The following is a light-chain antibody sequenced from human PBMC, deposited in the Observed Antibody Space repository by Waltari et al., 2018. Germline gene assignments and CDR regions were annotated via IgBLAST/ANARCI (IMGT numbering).Light chain of an antibody. J-gene: IGLJ3*02. Sequence: QSVLTQPPSASGTPGQRVTISCSGSSSNIGNNNVFWYQQLPGTAPKLLIYNNSQRPSGVPDRFSGSKSAPSASLAISGLRSEDEADYYCAAWDADLSGVFGVGTRLTVL. CDR1: SSNIGNNN. V-gene: IGLV1-47*02. CDR2: NNS. CDR3: AAWDADLSGV.